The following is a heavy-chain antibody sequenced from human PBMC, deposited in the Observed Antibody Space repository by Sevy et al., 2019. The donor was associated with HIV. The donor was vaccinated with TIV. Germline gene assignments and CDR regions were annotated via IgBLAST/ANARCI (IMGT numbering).Heavy chain of an antibody. J-gene: IGHJ5*02. Sequence: ASVKVSCKASGGTFSSYAISWVRQAPGQGLEWIGGIIPIFGTANYAQKFQGRVTITADESTSTAYMELSSLRSEDTAVYYCASRSSPLVDWFDPWGQGTLVTVSS. CDR1: GGTFSSYA. V-gene: IGHV1-69*13. D-gene: IGHD3-10*01. CDR2: IIPIFGTA. CDR3: ASRSSPLVDWFDP.